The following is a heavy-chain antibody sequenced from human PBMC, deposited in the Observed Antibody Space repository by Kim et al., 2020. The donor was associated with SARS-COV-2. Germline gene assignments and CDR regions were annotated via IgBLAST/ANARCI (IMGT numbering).Heavy chain of an antibody. D-gene: IGHD6-19*01. Sequence: GGSLRLSCAASGFTFSSYSMNWVRQAPGKGLEWVSSISSSSSYIYYADSVKGRFTISRDNAKNSLYLQMNSLRAEDTAVYYCARDGQYSSFGMDVWGQGTTVTVSS. J-gene: IGHJ6*02. CDR3: ARDGQYSSFGMDV. V-gene: IGHV3-21*01. CDR1: GFTFSSYS. CDR2: ISSSSSYI.